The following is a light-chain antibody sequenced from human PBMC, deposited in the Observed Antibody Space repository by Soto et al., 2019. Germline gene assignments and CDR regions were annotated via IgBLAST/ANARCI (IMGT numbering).Light chain of an antibody. CDR3: QVWDSSSDLSYV. Sequence: SYELTQPPSVSVAPGQTARITCGGNNIGRKSVHWYQQKPGQAPVLVVYDDSDRPSGIPERFSGSNSGNTATLTISRVEAGDEADYYCQVWDSSSDLSYVFGTGTKLTVL. V-gene: IGLV3-21*02. J-gene: IGLJ1*01. CDR1: NIGRKS. CDR2: DDS.